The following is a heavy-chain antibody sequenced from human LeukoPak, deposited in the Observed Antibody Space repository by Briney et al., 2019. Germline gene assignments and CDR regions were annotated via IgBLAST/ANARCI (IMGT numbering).Heavy chain of an antibody. D-gene: IGHD3-22*01. CDR3: ARDTPPRDTYYYDSSGYYLGALDI. CDR2: IYYSGST. Sequence: PSETLSLTCTVSGGSISSYYWSWIRQPPGKGLEWIGYIYYSGSTNYNPSLKSRVTISVDTSKNQFSLKLSSVTAADTAVYYCARDTPPRDTYYYDSSGYYLGALDIWGQGTMVTVSS. J-gene: IGHJ3*02. CDR1: GGSISSYY. V-gene: IGHV4-59*01.